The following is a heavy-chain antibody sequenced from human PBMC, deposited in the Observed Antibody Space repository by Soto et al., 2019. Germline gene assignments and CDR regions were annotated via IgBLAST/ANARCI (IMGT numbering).Heavy chain of an antibody. D-gene: IGHD2-21*02. J-gene: IGHJ4*02. CDR3: ARQRTTVVTQAYFAY. CDR1: GGSINTFY. Sequence: SETLSLTCTVSGGSINTFYWSWVRQPAGKGLEWIGRVVSSVSTSFNPSLERRVAMSVEKSKNHFSLKLSSVTAADTALYYCARQRTTVVTQAYFAYWGQGALVTVSS. V-gene: IGHV4-4*07. CDR2: VVSSVST.